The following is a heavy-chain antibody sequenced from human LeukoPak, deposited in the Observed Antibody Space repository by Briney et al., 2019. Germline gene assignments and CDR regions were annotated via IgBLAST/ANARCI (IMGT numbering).Heavy chain of an antibody. J-gene: IGHJ4*02. CDR3: TREGGLYSSSSSWGLFDY. CDR1: GYTFTSYA. CDR2: INTNTGNP. D-gene: IGHD6-6*01. V-gene: IGHV7-4-1*02. Sequence: ASVKVSCKASGYTFTSYAMNWVRQAPGQGLDWMGWINTNTGNPTYAQGFTGRFVFSLDTSVSTAYLQISSLKAEDTAVYYCTREGGLYSSSSSWGLFDYWGQGTLVTVSS.